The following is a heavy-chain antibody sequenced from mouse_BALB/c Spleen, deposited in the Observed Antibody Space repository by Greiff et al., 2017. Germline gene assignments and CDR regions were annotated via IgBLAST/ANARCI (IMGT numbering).Heavy chain of an antibody. CDR2: ISNGGGST. CDR3: ARPLYDGYPFAY. CDR1: GFTFSSYT. J-gene: IGHJ3*01. D-gene: IGHD2-3*01. V-gene: IGHV5-12-2*01. Sequence: EVQLVESGGGLVQPGGSLKLSCAASGFTFSSYTMSWVRQTPEKRLEWVAYISNGGGSTYYPDTVKGRFTISRDNAKNTLYLQMSSLKSEDTAMYYCARPLYDGYPFAYWGQGTLVTVSA.